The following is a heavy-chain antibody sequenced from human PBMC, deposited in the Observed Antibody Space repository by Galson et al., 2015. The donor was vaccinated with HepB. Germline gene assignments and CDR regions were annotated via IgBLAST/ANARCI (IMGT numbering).Heavy chain of an antibody. V-gene: IGHV3-7*01. J-gene: IGHJ4*02. CDR1: GFTFNTYW. CDR3: GSRWADY. Sequence: SLRLSCAASGFTFNTYWMTWIRQALGKGLEWVANMKADGSERHYVDSVRGRFTISRDNAKNSLYLQMNSLRAEDTAVYYCGSRWADYWGQGTLVTVSS. CDR2: MKADGSER. D-gene: IGHD4-23*01.